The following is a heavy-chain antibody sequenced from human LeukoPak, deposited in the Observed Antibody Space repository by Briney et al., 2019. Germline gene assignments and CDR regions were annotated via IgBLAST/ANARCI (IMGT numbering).Heavy chain of an antibody. Sequence: PGGSLRLSCAASGFTFSSYGMHWVRQAPGKGLEWVAVISYDGSNKYYADSVKGRFTISRDNSKNTLYLQMNSLRAEDTAVYYCAKERAWIQLWLGMDVWGQGTTVTVSS. CDR1: GFTFSSYG. CDR2: ISYDGSNK. V-gene: IGHV3-30*18. CDR3: AKERAWIQLWLGMDV. D-gene: IGHD5-18*01. J-gene: IGHJ6*02.